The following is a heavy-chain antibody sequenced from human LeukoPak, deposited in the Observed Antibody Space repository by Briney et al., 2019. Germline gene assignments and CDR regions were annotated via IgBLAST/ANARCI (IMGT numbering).Heavy chain of an antibody. CDR3: ARDGLWFGESYYFDY. V-gene: IGHV3-30*04. D-gene: IGHD3-10*01. CDR2: ISYDGSNK. Sequence: PGRSLRLSCAASGFTFSSYAMHWVRQAPGKGLEWVAVISYDGSNKYYADSLKGRFTISRDNSKNTLYLQMNSLRAEDTAVYYCARDGLWFGESYYFDYWGQGTLVTVSS. J-gene: IGHJ4*02. CDR1: GFTFSSYA.